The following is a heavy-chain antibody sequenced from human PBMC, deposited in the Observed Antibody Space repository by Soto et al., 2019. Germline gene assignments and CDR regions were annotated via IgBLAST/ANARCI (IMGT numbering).Heavy chain of an antibody. D-gene: IGHD3-3*01. CDR1: GFTFSSYS. CDR2: ISSSSSTI. Sequence: GGSLRLSCAASGFTFSSYSMNWVRQAPGKGLEWVSYISSSSSTIYYADSVKGRFTISRDNAKNSLYLQMNSLRDEDTAVYYCAREGLTYYDFWSGYSQFEFCMDVWGQGTTVTVSS. CDR3: AREGLTYYDFWSGYSQFEFCMDV. V-gene: IGHV3-48*02. J-gene: IGHJ6*02.